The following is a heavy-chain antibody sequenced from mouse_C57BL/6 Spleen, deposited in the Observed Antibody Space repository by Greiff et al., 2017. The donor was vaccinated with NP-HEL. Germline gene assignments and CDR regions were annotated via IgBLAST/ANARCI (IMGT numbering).Heavy chain of an antibody. CDR1: GYTFTDYE. D-gene: IGHD1-1*01. Sequence: VQLQQSGAELVRPGASVTLSCKASGYTFTDYEMHWVKQTPVHGLEWIGAIDPVTGGTAYNQKFKGKAILTADKSSSTAYMELRSLTSEDSAVYYCTREEDYYGSSYRFAYWGQGTLVTVSA. CDR2: IDPVTGGT. V-gene: IGHV1-15*01. J-gene: IGHJ3*01. CDR3: TREEDYYGSSYRFAY.